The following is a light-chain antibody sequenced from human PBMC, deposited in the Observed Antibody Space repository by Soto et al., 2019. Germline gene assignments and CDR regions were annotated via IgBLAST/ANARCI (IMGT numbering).Light chain of an antibody. J-gene: IGKJ4*01. CDR2: GAS. CDR3: QQYGSPPA. CDR1: QSVSSSY. Sequence: EIVLTQSPGTLSLSPGERATLSCRVSQSVSSSYLAWYQQKPGQAPRLLIYGASSRATGIPDSFSGSGSGTDFTLTISRLESEVFALYYCQQYGSPPAFGGGTKVEIK. V-gene: IGKV3-20*01.